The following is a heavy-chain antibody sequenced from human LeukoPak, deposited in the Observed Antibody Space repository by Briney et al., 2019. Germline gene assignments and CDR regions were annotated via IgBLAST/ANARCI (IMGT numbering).Heavy chain of an antibody. J-gene: IGHJ4*02. V-gene: IGHV4-59*01. CDR3: ARIKAGSRVLDY. CDR2: IYYTGST. D-gene: IGHD6-13*01. Sequence: SETLSLTCTVSGGSISSYYWSWIRQPPGKGLEWIGYIYYTGSTNYNPSLKSRVTISVDTSKNQFSLKLSSVTAADTAAYYCARIKAGSRVLDYWGQGTLVTVSS. CDR1: GGSISSYY.